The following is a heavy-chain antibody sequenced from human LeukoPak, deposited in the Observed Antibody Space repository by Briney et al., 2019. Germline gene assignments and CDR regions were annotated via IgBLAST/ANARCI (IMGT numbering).Heavy chain of an antibody. D-gene: IGHD6-13*01. Sequence: PGGSLRLSCAGSGFTFSSYPMTWVRQAPGKGLDWVSTIDTSGNTDYADSVKGRFTISRDNSKNTLFLQMNSLRADDTAVYFCAKYSRPSSRAFDYWGQGTLATVSP. CDR2: IDTSGNT. CDR1: GFTFSSYP. V-gene: IGHV3-23*01. CDR3: AKYSRPSSRAFDY. J-gene: IGHJ4*02.